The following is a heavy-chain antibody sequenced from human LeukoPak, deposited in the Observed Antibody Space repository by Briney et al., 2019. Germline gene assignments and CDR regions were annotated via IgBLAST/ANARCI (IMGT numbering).Heavy chain of an antibody. V-gene: IGHV1-3*01. J-gene: IGHJ4*02. Sequence: GGSVKVSCTASGYTFTNYAIHWVRQAPGQRLEWMGWINAGNGNTKYSQKFQGRVTSTRDTSASTAYMYLSSLRSEDTAVYYCARLLYSSSAPFDYWGQGTLVTVSS. CDR3: ARLLYSSSAPFDY. CDR2: INAGNGNT. CDR1: GYTFTNYA. D-gene: IGHD6-6*01.